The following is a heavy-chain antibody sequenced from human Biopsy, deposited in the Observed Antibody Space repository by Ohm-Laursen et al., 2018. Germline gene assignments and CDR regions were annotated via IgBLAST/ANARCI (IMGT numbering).Heavy chain of an antibody. CDR2: IYTSGSP. V-gene: IGHV4-4*07. CDR1: GDSINNYY. D-gene: IGHD1-26*01. CDR3: ARGTGRYYVCGAFDI. Sequence: SDTLSLTCIVSGDSINNYYWSWIRQPAGKGLEWIGRIYTSGSPNSNLSLEGQVTLSVDRSKNQFSLNLRFVTAADTAAYYCARGTGRYYVCGAFDIWGQGTVVTVSS. J-gene: IGHJ3*02.